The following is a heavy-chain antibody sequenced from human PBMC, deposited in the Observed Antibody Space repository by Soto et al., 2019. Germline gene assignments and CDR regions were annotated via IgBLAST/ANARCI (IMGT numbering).Heavy chain of an antibody. D-gene: IGHD3-10*01. CDR3: AKEAIWFGELLRVHFDY. Sequence: PGRSLSLSCASSVFTFISYGMHWVRQAPGKGLEWVAVISYDGSNKYYADSVKGRFTISRDNSKNTLYLQMNSLRAEDTAVYYCAKEAIWFGELLRVHFDYWGQGTMGTV. CDR2: ISYDGSNK. CDR1: VFTFISYG. V-gene: IGHV3-30*18. J-gene: IGHJ4*02.